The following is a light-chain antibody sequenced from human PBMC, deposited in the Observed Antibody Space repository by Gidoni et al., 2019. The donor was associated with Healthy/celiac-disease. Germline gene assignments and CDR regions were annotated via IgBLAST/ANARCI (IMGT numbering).Light chain of an antibody. V-gene: IGKV1-39*01. CDR3: QQSYSTLPIT. CDR1: QSISSY. J-gene: IGKJ5*01. Sequence: DIQMTQSPSSLSASVGDRVTITCRASQSISSYLNWYQQKPGKAPKLLIYAASSLQSGVPSRFIGSGSCTDFTLTISSLQPEDFATYYCQQSYSTLPITFGPGTRLEIK. CDR2: AAS.